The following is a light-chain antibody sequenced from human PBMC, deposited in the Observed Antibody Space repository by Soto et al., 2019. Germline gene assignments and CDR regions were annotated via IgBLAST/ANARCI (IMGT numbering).Light chain of an antibody. CDR3: SSYTGSSLLL. CDR2: EVS. V-gene: IGLV2-14*01. CDR1: SSDIGAYNY. Sequence: QSALTQPASVSGSPGQSITISCTGTSSDIGAYNYVSWYQQHPGKAPKLMIYEVSNRPSGVSNRFSGSKSGNTASLTISGLQAEDEADYYCSSYTGSSLLLFGTGTKLTVL. J-gene: IGLJ1*01.